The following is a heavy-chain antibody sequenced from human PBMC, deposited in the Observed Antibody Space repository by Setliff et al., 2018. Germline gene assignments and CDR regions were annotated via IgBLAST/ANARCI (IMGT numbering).Heavy chain of an antibody. Sequence: TLSLTCTVSGGSMIGGHYYWSWIRQLPGKGLEWIAYIYYSGNTYYNPSLKSRVTISVDTSKNQFSLKITSVTAADTAVYYCARGHCSSGECPNYFDPWGQGTLVTVSS. CDR1: GGSMIGGHYY. CDR2: IYYSGNT. CDR3: ARGHCSSGECPNYFDP. V-gene: IGHV4-31*03. J-gene: IGHJ5*02. D-gene: IGHD2-15*01.